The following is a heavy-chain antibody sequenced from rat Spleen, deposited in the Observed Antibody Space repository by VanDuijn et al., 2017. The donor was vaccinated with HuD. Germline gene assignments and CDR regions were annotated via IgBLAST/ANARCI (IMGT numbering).Heavy chain of an antibody. CDR1: GFTLSDYY. V-gene: IGHV5-29*01. Sequence: EVQLVESGGGLVQPGRSLKLSCAASGFTLSDYYMAWVRQAPTKGLEWVATISYDGGGTYYRDSVKGRFTISRDNAKGTLYLQMDSLKSEDTAIYYCTRRGYLSDWYFDFWGPGTMVTVSS. CDR2: ISYDGGGT. D-gene: IGHD4-4*01. CDR3: TRRGYLSDWYFDF. J-gene: IGHJ1*01.